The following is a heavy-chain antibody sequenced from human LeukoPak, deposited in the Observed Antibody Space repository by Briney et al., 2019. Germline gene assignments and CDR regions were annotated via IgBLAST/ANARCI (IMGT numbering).Heavy chain of an antibody. CDR2: IYSGGST. D-gene: IGHD6-13*01. Sequence: GGSLRLSCAAPGFTVSTYYMTWVRQAPGKGLECVSVIYSGGSTYYADSVKGRFTVSRDNSKNTLYLQMSSLRAEDTAMYYCARDGSSSWTGGYYFDYWGQGTLVTVSS. CDR1: GFTVSTYY. J-gene: IGHJ4*02. CDR3: ARDGSSSWTGGYYFDY. V-gene: IGHV3-53*01.